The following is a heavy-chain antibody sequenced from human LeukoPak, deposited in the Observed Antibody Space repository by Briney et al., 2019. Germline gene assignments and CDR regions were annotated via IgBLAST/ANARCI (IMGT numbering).Heavy chain of an antibody. V-gene: IGHV4-39*07. Sequence: SETLSLTCTVSGGSISSSSYYWGWIRQPPGKGLEWIGSIYYSGSTYYNPSLKSRVTISVDTSKNQFSLKLSSVTAADTAVYYCAKDARNDYSNYGSRSDYWGQGTLVTVSS. CDR1: GGSISSSSYY. J-gene: IGHJ4*02. CDR2: IYYSGST. D-gene: IGHD4-11*01. CDR3: AKDARNDYSNYGSRSDY.